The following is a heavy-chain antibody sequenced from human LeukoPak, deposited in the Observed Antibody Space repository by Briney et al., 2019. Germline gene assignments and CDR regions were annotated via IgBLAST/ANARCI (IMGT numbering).Heavy chain of an antibody. Sequence: PGGSLRLSCAASGYTFSNAWMSWVRQAPGKGLEWVGRIKSKTDGGTTDYAAPVKGRITISRDDSRNTLYLQMNSLKTEDTAVYYCAPRKENSGYLVYWGQRPLVTVSS. D-gene: IGHD3-22*01. CDR2: IKSKTDGGTT. CDR1: GYTFSNAW. J-gene: IGHJ4*02. CDR3: APRKENSGYLVY. V-gene: IGHV3-15*01.